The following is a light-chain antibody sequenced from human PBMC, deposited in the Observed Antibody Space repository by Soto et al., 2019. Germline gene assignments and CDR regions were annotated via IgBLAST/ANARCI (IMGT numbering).Light chain of an antibody. Sequence: DIQMTQSPSSLSASVGARVTITCQASQDISNYLNWYQQKPGKAPKLLIYDASNLETGVPSRFSGSGSGTDFTFTISRLQPEDIATYYCQQYDNLPTFGQGTRLEIK. V-gene: IGKV1-33*01. CDR1: QDISNY. CDR3: QQYDNLPT. CDR2: DAS. J-gene: IGKJ5*01.